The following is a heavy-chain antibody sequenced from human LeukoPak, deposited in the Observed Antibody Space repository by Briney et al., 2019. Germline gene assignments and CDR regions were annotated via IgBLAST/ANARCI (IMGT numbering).Heavy chain of an antibody. CDR2: IYYSGST. Sequence: SETLSLTCTVSGGSISSHYWSWIRQPPGKGLEWIGYIYYSGSTNYNPSLKSRVTISVDTSKNQFSLKLSSVTAADTAVYYCARDFDAFDIWGQGTMVTVSS. CDR3: ARDFDAFDI. V-gene: IGHV4-59*11. J-gene: IGHJ3*02. CDR1: GGSISSHY.